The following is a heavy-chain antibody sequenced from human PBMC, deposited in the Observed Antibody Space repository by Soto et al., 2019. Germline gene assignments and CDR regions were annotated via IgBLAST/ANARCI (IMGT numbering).Heavy chain of an antibody. V-gene: IGHV3-11*05. CDR1: GFTFSDYY. CDR3: ATDITIAAAGGFDH. J-gene: IGHJ4*02. CDR2: ISSSSSYT. D-gene: IGHD6-13*01. Sequence: QVQLVESGGGLVKPGGSLRLSCAASGFTFSDYYMSWIRQAPGKGLEWVSYISSSSSYTNYADSVKGRFTISRDNAKNSLYLQMNSLRAEDTAVYYCATDITIAAAGGFDHWGQGTLVTVSS.